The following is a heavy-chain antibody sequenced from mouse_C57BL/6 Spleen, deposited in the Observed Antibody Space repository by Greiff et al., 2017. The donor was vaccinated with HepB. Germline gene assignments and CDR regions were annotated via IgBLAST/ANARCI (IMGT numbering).Heavy chain of an antibody. J-gene: IGHJ1*03. V-gene: IGHV1-72*01. CDR3: ARWDYYGSGLSYWYFDV. Sequence: VQLQQPGAELVKPGASVKLSCKASGYTFPSYWMHWVKQRPGRGLEWIGRIDPNSGGTKYNEKFKSKATLTVDKPSSTAYMQLSSLTSEDSAVYDCARWDYYGSGLSYWYFDVWGTGTTVTVSS. CDR2: IDPNSGGT. D-gene: IGHD1-1*01. CDR1: GYTFPSYW.